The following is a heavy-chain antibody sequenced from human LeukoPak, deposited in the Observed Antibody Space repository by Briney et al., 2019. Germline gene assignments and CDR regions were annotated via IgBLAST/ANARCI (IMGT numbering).Heavy chain of an antibody. CDR2: IYDNGDT. D-gene: IGHD3-9*01. J-gene: IGHJ4*02. CDR3: VSHSDPLTGYSFDY. Sequence: GGSLRLSCAASGFTVTSNYMTWVRQAPGKGLEWVSIIYDNGDTYYADSVKGRFTVTRDSSKNTVPLEMNSLRVDDTAVYYCVSHSDPLTGYSFDYWGQGTLVTVSS. CDR1: GFTVTSNY. V-gene: IGHV3-53*01.